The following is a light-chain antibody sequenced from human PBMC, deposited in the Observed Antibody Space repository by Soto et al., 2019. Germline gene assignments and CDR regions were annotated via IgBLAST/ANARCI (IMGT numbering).Light chain of an antibody. J-gene: IGKJ1*01. V-gene: IGKV3-20*01. Sequence: EIVLTQSPGTLSLSPGERATLSCRASQNLSSGYLAWYRQRPGQAPRILLYAASSRATGIPDRFIGSGSGTDFTLTISRLEPEDFAVYYCQQYDTSPRTFGRGTKVE. CDR1: QNLSSGY. CDR3: QQYDTSPRT. CDR2: AAS.